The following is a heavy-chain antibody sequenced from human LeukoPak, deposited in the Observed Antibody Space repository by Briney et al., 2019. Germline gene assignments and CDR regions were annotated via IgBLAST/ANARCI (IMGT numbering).Heavy chain of an antibody. D-gene: IGHD3-16*01. J-gene: IGHJ5*02. CDR2: IYHSGST. V-gene: IGHV4-38-2*02. CDR1: GYSISSGYY. CDR3: ARGFGGSRRPKYNWFDP. Sequence: EPSETLSLTCTVSGYSISSGYYWGWIRQPPGKGLEWIGSIYHSGSTYYNPSLKSRVTISVDTSKNQFSLKLSSVTAADTAVYYCARGFGGSRRPKYNWFDPWGQGTLVTVSS.